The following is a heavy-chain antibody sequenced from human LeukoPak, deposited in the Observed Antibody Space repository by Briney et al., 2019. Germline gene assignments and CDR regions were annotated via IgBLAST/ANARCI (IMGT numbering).Heavy chain of an antibody. V-gene: IGHV3-11*06. D-gene: IGHD1-14*01. CDR1: GFTFSDYY. Sequence: GGSLRLSCAASGFTFSDYYMSWIRQAPGKGLEWVSYISSSSSYTNYADSVKGRFTISRDNAKNSLYLQMNSLRAEDTAVYYCARLGWAAAPLDYWGQGTLVTVSS. CDR3: ARLGWAAAPLDY. J-gene: IGHJ4*02. CDR2: ISSSSSYT.